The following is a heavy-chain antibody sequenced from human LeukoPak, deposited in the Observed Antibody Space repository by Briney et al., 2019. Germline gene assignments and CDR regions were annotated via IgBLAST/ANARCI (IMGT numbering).Heavy chain of an antibody. D-gene: IGHD6-13*01. CDR2: ISWNSGSI. CDR1: GFTFDDYA. V-gene: IGHV3-9*03. CDR3: AKDMFLRSSSWSDAFDI. J-gene: IGHJ3*02. Sequence: PGGSLRLSCAASGFTFDDYAMHWVRQAPGKGLAWVSGISWNSGSIGYADSVKGRFTISRDNAKNSLYLQMNSLRAEDMALYYCAKDMFLRSSSWSDAFDIWGQGTMVTVSS.